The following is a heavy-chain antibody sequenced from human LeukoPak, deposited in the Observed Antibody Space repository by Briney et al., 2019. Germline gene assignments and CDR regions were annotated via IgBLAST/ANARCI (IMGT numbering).Heavy chain of an antibody. Sequence: GGSLRLSCAASGFTFDDYTMHWVRQAPGKGLEWVSLISWDGGSTYYADSVKGRFTISRDNSKNSLYLQMNSLRTEDTALYYCAKGAGYDFWSESYYYYMDVWGKGTTVTVSS. CDR3: AKGAGYDFWSESYYYYMDV. CDR2: ISWDGGST. V-gene: IGHV3-43*01. J-gene: IGHJ6*03. CDR1: GFTFDDYT. D-gene: IGHD3-3*01.